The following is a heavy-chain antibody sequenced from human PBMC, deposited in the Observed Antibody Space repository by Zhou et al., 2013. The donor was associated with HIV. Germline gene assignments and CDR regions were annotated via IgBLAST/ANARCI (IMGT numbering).Heavy chain of an antibody. CDR1: GYTFTRHY. D-gene: IGHD1-26*01. J-gene: IGHJ4*02. Sequence: QVQLVQSGAEVKKPGASVKISCKASGYTFTRHYMHWVREAPGQGLEWMGWISGYNGNTKYAQKFQGRVTMTTDTSTSTAYMELSSLRSEDTAVYYCARDLDTERGYWGQGTLVTVSS. V-gene: IGHV1-18*04. CDR3: ARDLDTERGY. CDR2: ISGYNGNT.